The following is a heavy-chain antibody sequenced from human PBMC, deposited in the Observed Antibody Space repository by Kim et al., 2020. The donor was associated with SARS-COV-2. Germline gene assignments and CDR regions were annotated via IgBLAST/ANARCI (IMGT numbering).Heavy chain of an antibody. J-gene: IGHJ4*02. Sequence: SGSTYDNPSLKSRVTISVDTSKNQFSLKLSSVTAADTAVYYCARHLPPDYWGQGTLVTVSS. CDR2: SGST. V-gene: IGHV4-39*01. CDR3: ARHLPPDY.